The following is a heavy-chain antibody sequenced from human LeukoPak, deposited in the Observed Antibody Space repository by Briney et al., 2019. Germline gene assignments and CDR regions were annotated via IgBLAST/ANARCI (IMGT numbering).Heavy chain of an antibody. D-gene: IGHD3-22*01. CDR1: GYTFTSYY. CDR3: ARGDRTNYYDSSYLY. CDR2: INPSGGST. Sequence: ASVKVSCKASGYTFTSYYMHWVRQAPGQGLEWMGIINPSGGSTSYAQKFQGRITMTRDTSTSTVYMELSSLRSEDTAVYYCARGDRTNYYDSSYLYWGQGTLVTVSS. V-gene: IGHV1-46*01. J-gene: IGHJ4*02.